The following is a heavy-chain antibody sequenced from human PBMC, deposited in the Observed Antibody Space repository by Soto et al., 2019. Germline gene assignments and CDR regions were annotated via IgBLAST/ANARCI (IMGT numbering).Heavy chain of an antibody. J-gene: IGHJ4*02. D-gene: IGHD6-19*01. V-gene: IGHV4-39*01. CDR1: GGSVSSSTYY. CDR3: ARRGIAVALYS. Sequence: LQLQESGPGLVKPSETLSLSCTVSGGSVSSSTYYWGWIRQPTGKGLEWIGSFYYSGSTYYNPSLTSRGTISVDTSKNQFSLKLSSVTAADTAVYYCARRGIAVALYSWGQGTLVTVSS. CDR2: FYYSGST.